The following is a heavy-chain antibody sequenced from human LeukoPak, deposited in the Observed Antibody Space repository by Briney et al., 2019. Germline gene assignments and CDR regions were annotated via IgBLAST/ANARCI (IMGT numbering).Heavy chain of an antibody. J-gene: IGHJ3*02. V-gene: IGHV4-34*01. Sequence: PSETLSLTCAVYGGSFSGYHWSWIRQPPGKGLEWIGEINHSGSTNYNPSLKSRVTISVDTSKNQFSLKLSSVTAADTAVYYCARQSSGPTDAFDIWGQGTMVTVSS. CDR3: ARQSSGPTDAFDI. CDR1: GGSFSGYH. CDR2: INHSGST. D-gene: IGHD6-19*01.